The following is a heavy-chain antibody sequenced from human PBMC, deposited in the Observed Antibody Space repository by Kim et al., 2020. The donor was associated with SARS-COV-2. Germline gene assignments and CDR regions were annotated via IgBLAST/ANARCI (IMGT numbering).Heavy chain of an antibody. CDR3: ARGNHFGDFFDY. V-gene: IGHV4-4*02. CDR2: T. J-gene: IGHJ4*02. D-gene: IGHD3-10*01. Sequence: TNISPSLKSRITMSVDKCKNQFSLNLSSVTAADTAVYYCARGNHFGDFFDYWGQGTLVTVSP.